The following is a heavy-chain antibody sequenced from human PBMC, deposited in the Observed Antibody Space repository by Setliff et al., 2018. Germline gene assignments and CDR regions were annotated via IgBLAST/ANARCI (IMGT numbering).Heavy chain of an antibody. Sequence: PGGSLRLSCAASGFSFGGHDMHWVRQAPGKGLEWVAFIRYDGTTESYADSVRGRFTISRDNAKNSLSLQMNSLRAEDTAVYYCAREGNNWNDLDYWGHGTLVTVSS. D-gene: IGHD1-20*01. CDR3: AREGNNWNDLDY. V-gene: IGHV3-30*02. CDR2: IRYDGTTE. J-gene: IGHJ4*01. CDR1: GFSFGGHD.